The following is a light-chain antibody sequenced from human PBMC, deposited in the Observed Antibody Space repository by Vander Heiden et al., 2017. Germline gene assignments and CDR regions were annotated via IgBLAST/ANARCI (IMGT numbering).Light chain of an antibody. CDR2: VAS. CDR3: RQDDNYPIT. V-gene: IGKV1-6*01. CDR1: QGIRND. J-gene: IGKJ5*01. Sequence: AIQMTQSPSSLSASVGDRVTITCRASQGIRNDLGWYQQKPGKAPKLLIYVASSLQSGVPSRLSGSGSGTDFTLTISSLQPEDFATYYCRQDDNYPITFGQGTLLEIK.